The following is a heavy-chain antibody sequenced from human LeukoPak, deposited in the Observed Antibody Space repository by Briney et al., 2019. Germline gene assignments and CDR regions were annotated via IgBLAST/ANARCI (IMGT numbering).Heavy chain of an antibody. D-gene: IGHD6-13*01. CDR2: IYYSGST. CDR1: GGSISGSSYY. CDR3: ASSEAAAPDY. J-gene: IGHJ4*02. Sequence: PSETLSLTCTVSGGSISGSSYYWGWIRQPPGKGLEWIGSIYYSGSTYYNPSLKSRVTISVDTSKNQFSLKLSSVTAADTAVYYCASSEAAAPDYWGQGTLVTVSS. V-gene: IGHV4-39*01.